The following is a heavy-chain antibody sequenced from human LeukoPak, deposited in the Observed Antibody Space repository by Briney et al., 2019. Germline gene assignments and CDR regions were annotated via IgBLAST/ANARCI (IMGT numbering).Heavy chain of an antibody. CDR3: ARARGYSGYRSPNYFDY. V-gene: IGHV3-11*01. J-gene: IGHJ4*02. CDR1: GFTFSDYN. D-gene: IGHD5-12*01. CDR2: ISRSGSTK. Sequence: PGGSLRLSCAASGFTFSDYNMRWIRQAPGKGLEWVSSISRSGSTKYYADSVKGRFTISRDNAKNSLFLQMNSLRAEDTAVYYCARARGYSGYRSPNYFDYWGQGTLVTVSS.